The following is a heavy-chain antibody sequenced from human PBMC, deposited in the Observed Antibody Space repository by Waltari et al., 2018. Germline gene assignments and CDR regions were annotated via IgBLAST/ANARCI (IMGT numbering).Heavy chain of an antibody. CDR3: ALPDCSGGSCYGWGVVHPFDY. Sequence: QITLKESGPTLVKPTQTLTLTCTFSGFSLSTSGVGVGWIRQPPGKALEWLALIYWNDDKRYSPSLKSRLTITKDTSKNQVVLTMTNMDPVDTATYYCALPDCSGGSCYGWGVVHPFDYWGQGTLVTVSS. CDR2: IYWNDDK. V-gene: IGHV2-5*01. D-gene: IGHD2-15*01. CDR1: GFSLSTSGVG. J-gene: IGHJ4*02.